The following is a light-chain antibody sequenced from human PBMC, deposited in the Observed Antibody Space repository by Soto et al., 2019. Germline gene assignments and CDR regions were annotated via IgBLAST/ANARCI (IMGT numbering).Light chain of an antibody. CDR2: GAS. V-gene: IGKV3-20*01. J-gene: IGKJ4*01. Sequence: EVVLTQSPGTLSLSPGERATLSCRASQSVTSNYLAWYHQKPGQAPRLLIYGASGRATGIPDRFSGSGSGTDFTLTISRLEPEDFAVYSCHQYGDSLTFGGGTKVQLK. CDR3: HQYGDSLT. CDR1: QSVTSNY.